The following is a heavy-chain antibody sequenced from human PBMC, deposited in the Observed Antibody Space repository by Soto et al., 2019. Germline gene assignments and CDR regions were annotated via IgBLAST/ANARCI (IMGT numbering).Heavy chain of an antibody. CDR3: ARVTLDDFWSGLDYYYGMDV. J-gene: IGHJ6*02. D-gene: IGHD3-3*01. V-gene: IGHV3-33*01. Sequence: SLRLSCAASGFTFSSYGMHWVRQAPGKGLEWVAVIWYDGSNKYYADSVKGRFTISRDNSKNTLYLQMNSLRAEDTAVYYCARVTLDDFWSGLDYYYGMDVWGQGTTVTAP. CDR1: GFTFSSYG. CDR2: IWYDGSNK.